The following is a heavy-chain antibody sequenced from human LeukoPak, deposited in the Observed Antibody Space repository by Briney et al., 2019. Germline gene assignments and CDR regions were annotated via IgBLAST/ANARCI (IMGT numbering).Heavy chain of an antibody. D-gene: IGHD6-19*01. V-gene: IGHV1-2*02. J-gene: IGHJ4*02. CDR3: ASIGPSYSSGWYPDENFDY. Sequence: ASVKVSCKASGYTFTGYYMHWVRQAPGQGLEWMGWINPNSGGTNYAQKFQGRVTMTRDTSISTAYMELGRLRSDDTAVYYCASIGPSYSSGWYPDENFDYWGQGTLVTVSS. CDR2: INPNSGGT. CDR1: GYTFTGYY.